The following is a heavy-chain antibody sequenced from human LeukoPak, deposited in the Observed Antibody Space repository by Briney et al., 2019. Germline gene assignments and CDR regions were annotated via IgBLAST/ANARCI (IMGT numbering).Heavy chain of an antibody. D-gene: IGHD3-16*01. J-gene: IGHJ5*02. CDR2: INAGNGNT. CDR1: GYTFTSYA. CDR3: ARATTFGGWFDP. V-gene: IGHV1-3*01. Sequence: GASVKVSCKASGYTFTSYAMHWVRQAPGQRLEWMGWINAGNGNTKYSQKFQGRVTITRDTSASTAYMELSSLRSDDAAVYYCARATTFGGWFDPWGQGTLVTVSS.